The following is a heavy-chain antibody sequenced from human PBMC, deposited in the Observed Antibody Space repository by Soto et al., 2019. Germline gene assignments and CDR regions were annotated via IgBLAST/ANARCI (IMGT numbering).Heavy chain of an antibody. D-gene: IGHD5-18*01. CDR2: IWYDGSNK. CDR3: ARDQGRGYNYGFDY. Sequence: QVQLVESGGGVVQPGRSLRLSCAASGFTFSSYGMHWVRQAPGKGLQWVAVIWYDGSNKYYADSVKGRFTISRDNSKNTLYLQLNSLRAEDTAVYSCARDQGRGYNYGFDYWGQGTLVTVSS. J-gene: IGHJ4*02. CDR1: GFTFSSYG. V-gene: IGHV3-33*01.